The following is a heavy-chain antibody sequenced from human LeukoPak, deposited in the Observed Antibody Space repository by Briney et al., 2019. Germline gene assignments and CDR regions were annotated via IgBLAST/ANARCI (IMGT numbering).Heavy chain of an antibody. CDR1: GFTFSDYY. V-gene: IGHV3-11*01. J-gene: IGHJ4*02. CDR2: ISSSGSTI. D-gene: IGHD5-18*01. Sequence: GGSLRLSCAASGFTFSDYYMSWIRQAPGKGLEWVSYISSSGSTIYYADSVKGRFTISRDNAKNSLYLQMNSLRAEDTAVYYCARAPGEPLPDVDTAMAHFDYWGQGTLVTVSS. CDR3: ARAPGEPLPDVDTAMAHFDY.